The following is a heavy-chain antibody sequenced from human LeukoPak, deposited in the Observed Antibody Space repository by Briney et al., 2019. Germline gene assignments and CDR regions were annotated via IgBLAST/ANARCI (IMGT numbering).Heavy chain of an antibody. V-gene: IGHV1-69*04. CDR3: ARSSPYYDILTGYSRGDAFDI. D-gene: IGHD3-9*01. Sequence: SVKVSCKASGGTFSSYAISWVRQAPGQGLEWMGRIIPILGIANYAQKFQGRVTITADKSTSTAYMELSSLRSEDTAVYYCARSSPYYDILTGYSRGDAFDIWGQGTMVTVSS. CDR1: GGTFSSYA. J-gene: IGHJ3*02. CDR2: IIPILGIA.